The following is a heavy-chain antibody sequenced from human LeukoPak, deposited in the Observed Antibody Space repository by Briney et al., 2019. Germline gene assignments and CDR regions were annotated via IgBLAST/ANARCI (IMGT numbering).Heavy chain of an antibody. D-gene: IGHD6-13*01. CDR1: GYTFTIYD. CDR2: MNPNSGNT. CDR3: ARLPYSSSWYPFDY. Sequence: GASVKVSCKASGYTFTIYDINWVRQATGQGLEWMGWMNPNSGNTGYAQKFQGRVTMTRNTSISTAYMELSSLRSEDTAVYYCARLPYSSSWYPFDYWGQGTLVTVSS. J-gene: IGHJ4*02. V-gene: IGHV1-8*01.